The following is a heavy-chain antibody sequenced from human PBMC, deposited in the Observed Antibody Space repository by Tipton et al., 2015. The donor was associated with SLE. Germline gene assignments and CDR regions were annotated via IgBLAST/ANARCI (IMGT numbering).Heavy chain of an antibody. Sequence: TLSLTCTVSGASVTTSGYYWGWIRRPPGKGLEWIGSIYYSGSTYYNPSLKSRVTISVDTSKNQFSLKLSSVTAADTAVYYCARPEGIAARRWAFDIWGQGTMVTVSS. J-gene: IGHJ3*02. CDR3: ARPEGIAARRWAFDI. D-gene: IGHD6-6*01. V-gene: IGHV4-39*07. CDR1: GASVTTSGYY. CDR2: IYYSGST.